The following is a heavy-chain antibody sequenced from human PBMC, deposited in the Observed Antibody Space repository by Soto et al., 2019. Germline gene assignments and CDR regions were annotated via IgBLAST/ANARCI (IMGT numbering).Heavy chain of an antibody. V-gene: IGHV3-74*01. J-gene: IGHJ6*02. CDR3: ARDAYYDMGV. CDR2: INSDGSTT. Sequence: EVQLVESGGGLVQPGGSLRLSCAASGFTFSTYWMHWVRQAPGKGLVWVSRINSDGSTTNYADSVKGRFTISRENAKNTLYLQMNSLRAEDTAVYYCARDAYYDMGVWGQGTTVTVSS. CDR1: GFTFSTYW.